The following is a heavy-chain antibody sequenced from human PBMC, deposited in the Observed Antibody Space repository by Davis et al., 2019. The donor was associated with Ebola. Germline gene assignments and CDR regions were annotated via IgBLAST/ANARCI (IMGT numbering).Heavy chain of an antibody. D-gene: IGHD5-18*01. CDR2: TYYSSKWYK. J-gene: IGHJ6*02. V-gene: IGHV6-1*01. Sequence: PSETLSLTCAISGDSVSSNSGAWNWIRQSPSRGLEWLGRTYYSSKWYKDYAVSVKSRITINLDTSKNQFSLQLNSVTPEDTAVYYCASGWLRAGMDVWGEGTTVTV. CDR1: GDSVSSNSGA. CDR3: ASGWLRAGMDV.